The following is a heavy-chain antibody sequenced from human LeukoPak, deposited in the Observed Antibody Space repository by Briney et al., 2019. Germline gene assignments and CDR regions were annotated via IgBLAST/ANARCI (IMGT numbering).Heavy chain of an antibody. Sequence: SETLSLTCIVSGDSISSGYYWGWIWPAPGKGLEWIGSIYHSGSTYYNPSLKSRVTISVDTSKNQFSLKLSSVTAADTAVYYCARDYSGYSHFDYWGQGTLVTVSS. V-gene: IGHV4-38-2*02. CDR1: GDSISSGYY. CDR3: ARDYSGYSHFDY. D-gene: IGHD5-12*01. J-gene: IGHJ4*02. CDR2: IYHSGST.